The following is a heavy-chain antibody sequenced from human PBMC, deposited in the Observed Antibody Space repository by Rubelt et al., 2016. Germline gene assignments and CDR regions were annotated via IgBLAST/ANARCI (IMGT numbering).Heavy chain of an antibody. Sequence: QVQLVESGGGVVQPGRSLRLSCAASGFTFSSYGMHWVRQAPGKGLEWVAVIWYDGSNKYYADSVKGRFTISRDNSKNTLYLQMNSLRAEDTALYYCARDPLTSYCSSTSCYFWYWGQGTLVTVSS. CDR1: GFTFSSYG. J-gene: IGHJ4*02. V-gene: IGHV3-33*01. CDR3: ARDPLTSYCSSTSCYFWY. CDR2: IWYDGSNK. D-gene: IGHD2-2*01.